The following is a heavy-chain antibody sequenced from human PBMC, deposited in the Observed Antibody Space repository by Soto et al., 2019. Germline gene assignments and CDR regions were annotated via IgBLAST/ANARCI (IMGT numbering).Heavy chain of an antibody. Sequence: QVQLVQSGAEVRKPGASVKVSCKASGYTFNNYFMHWVRQAPAQGLEWMGVITPSSGSTTYAQRFQGRLTMTRDTSTSTVYMELRSLRSEDTAVYFCARDLVPIWNYVGLAPGAQHWFDPWXXXTLVTVSS. J-gene: IGHJ5*02. CDR3: ARDLVPIWNYVGLAPGAQHWFDP. CDR2: ITPSSGST. D-gene: IGHD1-7*01. CDR1: GYTFNNYF. V-gene: IGHV1-46*02.